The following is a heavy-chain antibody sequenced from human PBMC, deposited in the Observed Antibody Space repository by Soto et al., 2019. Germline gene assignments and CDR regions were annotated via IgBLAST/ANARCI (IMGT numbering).Heavy chain of an antibody. CDR3: ARVPIFLHHRVPYDSSGYYLDY. Sequence: ASVKVSCKASGYTFTSYAMHWVRQAPGQRLEWMGWINAGNGNTKYSQKFQGRVTITRDTSASTAFMSLSSLRSEDTAVYDCARVPIFLHHRVPYDSSGYYLDYWGQGTLVTVSS. V-gene: IGHV1-3*01. CDR1: GYTFTSYA. D-gene: IGHD3-22*01. J-gene: IGHJ4*02. CDR2: INAGNGNT.